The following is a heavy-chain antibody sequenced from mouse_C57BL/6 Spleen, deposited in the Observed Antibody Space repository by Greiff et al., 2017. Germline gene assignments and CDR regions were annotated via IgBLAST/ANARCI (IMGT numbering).Heavy chain of an antibody. CDR2: INYDGSST. CDR3: AREEDYGSFDV. V-gene: IGHV5-16*01. J-gene: IGHJ1*03. Sequence: EVKLVESEGGLVQPGSSMKLSCTASGFTFSDYYMAWVRQVPEKGLEWVANINYDGSSTYYLDSLKSRFIISRDNAKNILYLQMSSLKSEDTATYYCAREEDYGSFDVWGTGTTGTVSS. CDR1: GFTFSDYY.